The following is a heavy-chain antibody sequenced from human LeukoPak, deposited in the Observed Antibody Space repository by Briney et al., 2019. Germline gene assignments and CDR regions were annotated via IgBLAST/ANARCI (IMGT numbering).Heavy chain of an antibody. CDR1: GFTFSSYG. V-gene: IGHV3-21*01. J-gene: IGHJ3*02. CDR2: ISSSSSYI. D-gene: IGHD6-19*01. Sequence: PGGSLRLSCAASGFTFSSYGMHWVRQAPGKGLEWVSSISSSSSYIYYADSVKGRFTISRDNAKNSLYLQMNSLRAEDTAVYYCARDLGIAVAFNFGAFDIWGQGTMVTVSS. CDR3: ARDLGIAVAFNFGAFDI.